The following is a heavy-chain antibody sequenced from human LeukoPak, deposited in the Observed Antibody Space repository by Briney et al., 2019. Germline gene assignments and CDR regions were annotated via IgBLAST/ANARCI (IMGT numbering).Heavy chain of an antibody. J-gene: IGHJ4*02. CDR3: ARGPPITTVVTPGARYFDY. CDR2: IYHSGNT. V-gene: IGHV4-38-2*01. Sequence: SETLSLTCAVSGYSINSGYYWGWIRQPPGKGLEWIGSIYHSGNTYHNPSLKSRVTISVDTSKNQFSLKMSSVTAADTAVYYCARGPPITTVVTPGARYFDYWGQGTLVTVSS. CDR1: GYSINSGYY. D-gene: IGHD4-23*01.